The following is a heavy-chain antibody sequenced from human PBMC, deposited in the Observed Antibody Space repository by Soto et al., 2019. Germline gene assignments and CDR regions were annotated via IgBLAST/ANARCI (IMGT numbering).Heavy chain of an antibody. CDR2: IYYSGST. CDR1: GGSISSYY. Sequence: SETLSLTCTVSGGSISSYYWSWIRQPPGKGLEWIGYIYYSGSTNYNPSLKSRVTISVDTSKNQFSLKLSSVAAADTAVYYCARVSGSYYYGMDVWGQGTTVTVSS. D-gene: IGHD1-26*01. V-gene: IGHV4-59*08. CDR3: ARVSGSYYYGMDV. J-gene: IGHJ6*02.